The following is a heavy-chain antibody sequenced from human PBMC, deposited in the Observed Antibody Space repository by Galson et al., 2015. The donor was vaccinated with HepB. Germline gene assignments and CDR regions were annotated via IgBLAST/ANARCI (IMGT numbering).Heavy chain of an antibody. CDR3: ARISFPAISGTPVDYFDY. Sequence: PALVKPTQTLTLTCTFSGFSLSTSGMCVSWIRQPPGKALEWLARIDWDDDKYYSTSLKTRLTISKDTSKNQVVLTMTNMDPVDTATYYCARISFPAISGTPVDYFDYWGQGTLVTVSS. D-gene: IGHD2-2*01. J-gene: IGHJ4*02. V-gene: IGHV2-70*11. CDR2: IDWDDDK. CDR1: GFSLSTSGMC.